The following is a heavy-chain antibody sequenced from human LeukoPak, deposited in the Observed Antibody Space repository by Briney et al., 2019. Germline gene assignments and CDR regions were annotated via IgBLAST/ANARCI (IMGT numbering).Heavy chain of an antibody. Sequence: PGGSLRLSCAASGFTFSSYWMSWVRQAPGKGLEWVANIKQDGSEKYYVDSVKGRFTISRDNAKNSLYLQMNSLSAEDTAVYYCARRIVVRLGAYYYYYYMDVWGKGTTVTISS. J-gene: IGHJ6*03. CDR2: IKQDGSEK. CDR3: ARRIVVRLGAYYYYYYMDV. D-gene: IGHD3-22*01. V-gene: IGHV3-7*03. CDR1: GFTFSSYW.